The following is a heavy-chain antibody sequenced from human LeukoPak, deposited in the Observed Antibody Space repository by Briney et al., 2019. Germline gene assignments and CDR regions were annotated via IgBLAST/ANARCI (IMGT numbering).Heavy chain of an antibody. Sequence: GRSLRPSCAASGFTLSSYGMHWVRQAPGKGLEWVAVIWYDGSNKYYADSVKGRFTISRDNSKNTLYLQMNSLRIEDTAVYYCAKGTYSSSSSWFDPWGQGTLVTVSS. V-gene: IGHV3-33*06. CDR3: AKGTYSSSSSWFDP. D-gene: IGHD6-6*01. J-gene: IGHJ5*02. CDR2: IWYDGSNK. CDR1: GFTLSSYG.